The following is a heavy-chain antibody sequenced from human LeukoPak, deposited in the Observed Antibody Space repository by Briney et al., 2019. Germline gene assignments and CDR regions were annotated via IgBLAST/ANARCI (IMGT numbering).Heavy chain of an antibody. D-gene: IGHD3-10*02. J-gene: IGHJ6*04. V-gene: IGHV3-48*03. CDR3: AELGITMIGGV. CDR2: ISSSGSTI. CDR1: GYTFSSYE. Sequence: PGGSLRLSCAASGYTFSSYEMSWVRQAPGKGLEWVSYISSSGSTIYYADSVKGRFTISRDNAKNSLYLQMNSLRAEDTAVYYCAELGITMIGGVWGKGTTVTISS.